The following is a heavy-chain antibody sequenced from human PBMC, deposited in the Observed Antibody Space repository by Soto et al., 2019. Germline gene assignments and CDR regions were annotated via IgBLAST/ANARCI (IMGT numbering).Heavy chain of an antibody. CDR3: ARSSVSSIRKDDAFDI. J-gene: IGHJ3*02. CDR2: ISYDGSNK. Sequence: QVQLVESGGGVVQPGRSLRLSCAASGFTFSSYAMHWVRQAPGKGLEWVAVISYDGSNKYYADSVKGRFTISRDNSKNTLYLQMNSLRAEDTAVYYCARSSVSSIRKDDAFDIWGQGTMVTVSS. CDR1: GFTFSSYA. V-gene: IGHV3-30-3*01.